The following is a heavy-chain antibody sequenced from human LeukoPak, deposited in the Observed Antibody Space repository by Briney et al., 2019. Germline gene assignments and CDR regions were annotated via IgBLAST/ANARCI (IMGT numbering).Heavy chain of an antibody. D-gene: IGHD3-10*01. CDR1: GGSISSSSYY. CDR3: ARDPGLGGGSGSYYRYYYYYMDV. J-gene: IGHJ6*03. CDR2: IYYSGST. V-gene: IGHV4-39*07. Sequence: SETLSLTCTVSGGSISSSSYYWGWIRQPPGKGLEWIGSIYYSGSTYYNPSLKSRVTISVDTSKNQFSLKLSSVTAGDTAVYYCARDPGLGGGSGSYYRYYYYYMDVWGKGTTVTVSS.